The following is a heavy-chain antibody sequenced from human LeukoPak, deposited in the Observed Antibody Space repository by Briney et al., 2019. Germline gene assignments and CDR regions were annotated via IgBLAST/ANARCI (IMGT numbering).Heavy chain of an antibody. CDR2: ISSSSSYI. V-gene: IGHV3-21*01. J-gene: IGHJ3*02. CDR3: AKANCGGDCYGDAFDI. D-gene: IGHD2-21*02. Sequence: GGSLRLSCAASGFTFSSDSMNWVRQAPGKGLEWVSSISSSSSYIYYADSVKGRFTISRDNAKNSLYLQMNSLRAEDTAVYYCAKANCGGDCYGDAFDIWGQGTMVTVSS. CDR1: GFTFSSDS.